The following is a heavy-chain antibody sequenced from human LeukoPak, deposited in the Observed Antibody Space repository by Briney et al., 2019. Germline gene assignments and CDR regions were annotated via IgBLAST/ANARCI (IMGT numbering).Heavy chain of an antibody. V-gene: IGHV3-23*01. D-gene: IGHD4-11*01. CDR2: ISGSGGST. CDR3: GCAVTTDPLFDY. CDR1: GFTFSSYA. Sequence: GGSLRLSCAASGFTFSSYAMSWVRQAPGKGLEWVSAISGSGGSTYYADSVKGRFTISRVNSKNTLYLQMNSLRAEDTAVYYCGCAVTTDPLFDYWGQGTLVTVSS. J-gene: IGHJ4*02.